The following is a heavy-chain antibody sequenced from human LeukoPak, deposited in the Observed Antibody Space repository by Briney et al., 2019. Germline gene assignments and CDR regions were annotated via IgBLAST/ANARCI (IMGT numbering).Heavy chain of an antibody. CDR1: GFTFSSYG. Sequence: GGSLRLSCAASGFTFSSYGMHWVRQAPGKGLEWVAVISYDGSNKYYADSVKGRFTISRDNSKNTLYLQMNSLGAEDTAVYYCANSRSYGSGSYRPYYYYGMDVWGQGTTVTVSS. CDR3: ANSRSYGSGSYRPYYYYGMDV. CDR2: ISYDGSNK. J-gene: IGHJ6*02. D-gene: IGHD3-10*01. V-gene: IGHV3-30*18.